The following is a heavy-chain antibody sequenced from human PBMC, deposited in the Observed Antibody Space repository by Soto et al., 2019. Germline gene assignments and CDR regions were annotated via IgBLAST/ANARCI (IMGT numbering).Heavy chain of an antibody. Sequence: GGSLRLSCAASGFTFSSYAMSWVRQAPGKGLEWVSAISGSGGSTYYADSVKARFTISRDNSKNTLYLQMNSLRAEDTAVYYCAKDRCGGECYPHDVFDIWGQAPMCTVS. CDR1: GFTFSSYA. V-gene: IGHV3-23*01. J-gene: IGHJ3*02. CDR2: ISGSGGST. D-gene: IGHD2-21*01. CDR3: AKDRCGGECYPHDVFDI.